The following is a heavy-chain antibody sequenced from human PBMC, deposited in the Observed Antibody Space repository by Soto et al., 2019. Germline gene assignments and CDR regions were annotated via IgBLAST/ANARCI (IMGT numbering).Heavy chain of an antibody. D-gene: IGHD7-27*01. J-gene: IGHJ3*02. V-gene: IGHV3-7*01. Sequence: GGSLRLSCAASGFTFSSYWMSWVRQAPGKGLEWVANIKQDGSEKYYVDSAKGRFTITRDNAKNSLYLQLNSLRAEDTAVYYYARDYPDKNWGAFDIWGQGTMVTVSS. CDR3: ARDYPDKNWGAFDI. CDR1: GFTFSSYW. CDR2: IKQDGSEK.